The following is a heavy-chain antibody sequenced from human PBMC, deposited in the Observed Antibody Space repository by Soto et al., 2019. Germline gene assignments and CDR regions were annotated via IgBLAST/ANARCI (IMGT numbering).Heavy chain of an antibody. CDR3: ATAFWTVAGTRYFDY. D-gene: IGHD6-19*01. CDR1: GFTLNNYA. J-gene: IGHJ4*02. V-gene: IGHV3-23*01. CDR2: ISDSGGST. Sequence: GGSLRLSCTAAGFTLNNYAMSWVRQAPGKGLEWVSGISDSGGSTYDADSVKGRFTISRDSSKTTLYLQMNSLRAEDTALYYCATAFWTVAGTRYFDYWGQGTLVTVSS.